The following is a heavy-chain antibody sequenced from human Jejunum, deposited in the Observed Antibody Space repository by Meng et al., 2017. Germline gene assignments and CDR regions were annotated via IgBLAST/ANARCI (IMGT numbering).Heavy chain of an antibody. Sequence: ASVKVSCKASGYTFSDNYIHWVRQAPGQGLEWMGWINPNSGDTQYAQKFQGRVHMSRDTSITTAYMELSGLRSDDTAIYYCARGYRSATYYNTFNIWGQGTLVTVSS. V-gene: IGHV1-2*02. J-gene: IGHJ3*02. CDR1: GYTFSDNY. CDR2: INPNSGDT. CDR3: ARGYRSATYYNTFNI. D-gene: IGHD3-10*01.